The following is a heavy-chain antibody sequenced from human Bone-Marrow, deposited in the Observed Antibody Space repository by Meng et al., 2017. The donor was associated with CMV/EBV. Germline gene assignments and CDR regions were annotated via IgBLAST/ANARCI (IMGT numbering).Heavy chain of an antibody. V-gene: IGHV3-30*02. J-gene: IGHJ4*02. CDR2: IRYDGSNK. CDR3: AKSLGTFRYYFDY. D-gene: IGHD3-16*01. Sequence: AESGFTFSSYGMHWVRQAPGKGLECVAFIRYDGSNKYYADSVKGRFTISRDNSKNTLYLQMNSLRAEDTAVYYCAKSLGTFRYYFDYWGQGTLVTVSS. CDR1: GFTFSSYG.